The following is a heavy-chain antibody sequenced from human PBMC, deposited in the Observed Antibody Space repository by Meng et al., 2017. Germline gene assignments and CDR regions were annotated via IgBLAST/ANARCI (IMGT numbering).Heavy chain of an antibody. CDR3: ARDGQYYDILTGYRHFDY. J-gene: IGHJ4*02. Sequence: GESLKISCKASGYTFTSYAMNWVRQAPGQGLEWMGWINTNTGNPTYAQGFTGRFVFSLDTSVSTAYLQISSLKAEDTAVYYCARDGQYYDILTGYRHFDYWGQGTLVTVSS. V-gene: IGHV7-4-1*02. D-gene: IGHD3-9*01. CDR1: GYTFTSYA. CDR2: INTNTGNP.